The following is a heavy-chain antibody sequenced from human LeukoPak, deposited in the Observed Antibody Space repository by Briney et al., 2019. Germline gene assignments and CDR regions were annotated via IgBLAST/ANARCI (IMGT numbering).Heavy chain of an antibody. D-gene: IGHD6-19*01. CDR3: ALLPVADDNWFDP. J-gene: IGHJ5*02. V-gene: IGHV3-30*03. CDR2: ISYDGSKK. Sequence: GRSLRLSCAASGFSFSSYGMHWVRQAPGKGLEWVAVISYDGSKKYYADSVKGRFTISRDNSKDTLYLQMNSLRAEDTAVYYCALLPVADDNWFDPWGQGTLVTVSS. CDR1: GFSFSSYG.